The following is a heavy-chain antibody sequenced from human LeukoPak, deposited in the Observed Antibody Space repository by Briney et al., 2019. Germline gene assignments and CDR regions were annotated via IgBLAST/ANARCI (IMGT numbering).Heavy chain of an antibody. V-gene: IGHV1-2*02. J-gene: IGHJ4*02. CDR1: GYIFTFYF. Sequence: VASVKVSCKASGYIFTFYFMHWVRQAPGQGLEWMGWINCNTGDTRYAEKFQGRVTMTRDTSINTVYMELSGLRSDDTAVYYCASAGGSGSYSSWGQGTLVTVSS. CDR3: ASAGGSGSYSS. CDR2: INCNTGDT. D-gene: IGHD1-26*01.